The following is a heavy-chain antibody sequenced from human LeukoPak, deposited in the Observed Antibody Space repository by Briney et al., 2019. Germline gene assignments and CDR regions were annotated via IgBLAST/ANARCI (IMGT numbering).Heavy chain of an antibody. D-gene: IGHD3-9*01. CDR2: INHSGST. CDR3: ARGSFDKLFNNWFDP. V-gene: IGHV4-34*01. Sequence: SETLSLPCAVYGGSFSGYYWSWIRQPPGKGLEWIGEINHSGSTNYNPSLKSRVTISVDTSKNQFSLKLSSVTAADTAVYYCARGSFDKLFNNWFDPWGQGTLVTVSS. J-gene: IGHJ5*02. CDR1: GGSFSGYY.